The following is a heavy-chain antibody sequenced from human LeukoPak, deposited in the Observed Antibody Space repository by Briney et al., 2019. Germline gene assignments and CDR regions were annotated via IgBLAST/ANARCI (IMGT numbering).Heavy chain of an antibody. Sequence: KASQTLSLTCTVWGGSISSGSYYWSWIRQPAGKGLEWIGRIYTSGSPNYNPSLKSRVTISVDTSKNQFSLKLSSVTAADTAVYYCARDLHYYGSGTLGYWGQGTLVTVSS. D-gene: IGHD3-10*01. CDR3: ARDLHYYGSGTLGY. V-gene: IGHV4-61*02. J-gene: IGHJ4*02. CDR1: GGSISSGSYY. CDR2: IYTSGSP.